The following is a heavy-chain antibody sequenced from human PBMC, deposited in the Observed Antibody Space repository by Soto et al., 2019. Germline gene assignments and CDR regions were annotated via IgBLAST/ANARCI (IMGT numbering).Heavy chain of an antibody. CDR1: GFTFSSYS. J-gene: IGHJ6*02. D-gene: IGHD2-15*01. Sequence: PGGSLRLSCAASGFTFSSYSMNWVRQAPGKGLEWVSYISSSSSTIYYADSVKGRFTISRDNAKNSLYLQMNSLRDEDTAVYYCARDLELEVLLYGTDVWGQGTTVTVSS. CDR2: ISSSSSTI. V-gene: IGHV3-48*02. CDR3: ARDLELEVLLYGTDV.